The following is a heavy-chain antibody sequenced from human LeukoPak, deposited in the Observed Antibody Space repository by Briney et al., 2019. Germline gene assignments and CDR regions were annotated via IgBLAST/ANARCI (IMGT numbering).Heavy chain of an antibody. D-gene: IGHD2-15*01. V-gene: IGHV4-59*01. CDR1: GFSMRTGYH. CDR2: IYYSGST. J-gene: IGHJ6*03. CDR3: ARTTEGYCRGRSCYSYYYYMDV. Sequence: PSETLSLTCSVSGFSMRTGYHWSWIRQPPGKGLEWIGYIYYSGSTHYNPSLKSRVTISVDTSKNQFSLKLSSVTAADTAVYYCARTTEGYCRGRSCYSYYYYMDVWGKGTTVTVSS.